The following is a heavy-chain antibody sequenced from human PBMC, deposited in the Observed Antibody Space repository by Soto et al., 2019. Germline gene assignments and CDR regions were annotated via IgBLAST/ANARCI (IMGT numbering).Heavy chain of an antibody. CDR3: ARDRGVLGDYIWGSYRSLAFDI. J-gene: IGHJ3*02. V-gene: IGHV4-59*01. D-gene: IGHD3-16*02. Sequence: VCGGSISRSWWSRFRQHPGKGLEWIGYIYYSGSTNYNPSLKSRVTISVDTSKNQFSLKLSSVTAADTAVYYCARDRGVLGDYIWGSYRSLAFDIWGQGTMVTVSS. CDR2: IYYSGST. CDR1: GGSISRSW.